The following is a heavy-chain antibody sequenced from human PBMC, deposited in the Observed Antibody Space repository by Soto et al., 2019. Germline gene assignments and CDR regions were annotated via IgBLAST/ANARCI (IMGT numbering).Heavy chain of an antibody. V-gene: IGHV2-5*01. CDR3: AHSFYNWNYFDY. CDR2: IYWNDDK. J-gene: IGHJ4*02. CDR1: GFSLSTSGVG. D-gene: IGHD1-20*01. Sequence: QITLKESGPTLVKPTQTLTLTCTFSGFSLSTSGVGVGWIRQPPGKALEWLALIYWNDDKRYSPSLKSRLTITKDTTKNQVVLTMTNMDPVDTATYYCAHSFYNWNYFDYWGQGTLVTVSS.